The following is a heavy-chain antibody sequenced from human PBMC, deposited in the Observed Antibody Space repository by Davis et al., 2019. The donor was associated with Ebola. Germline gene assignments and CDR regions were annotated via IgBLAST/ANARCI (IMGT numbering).Heavy chain of an antibody. CDR3: ASSYSSGWPFDP. CDR1: GFTFSSYA. J-gene: IGHJ5*02. V-gene: IGHV3-64*04. Sequence: GGSLRLSCAASGFTFSSYAMHWVRQAPGKGLEYVSAISSNGGSTYYADSVKGRFTISRDNSKNSLYLQMNSLRDEDTAVYYCASSYSSGWPFDPWGQGTLVTVSS. D-gene: IGHD6-19*01. CDR2: ISSNGGST.